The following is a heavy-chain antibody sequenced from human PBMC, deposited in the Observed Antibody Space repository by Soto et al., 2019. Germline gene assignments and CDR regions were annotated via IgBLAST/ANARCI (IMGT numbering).Heavy chain of an antibody. Sequence: GGSLRLSCAASGFTFSSYSMNWVRQAPGKGLEWVSYISSSSSTIYYADSVKGRFTISRDNAKNSLYLQMNSLRDEDTAVYYCAREFYGDYYYYGMDVWGQGTTVTVSS. CDR1: GFTFSSYS. CDR2: ISSSSSTI. V-gene: IGHV3-48*02. D-gene: IGHD4-17*01. J-gene: IGHJ6*02. CDR3: AREFYGDYYYYGMDV.